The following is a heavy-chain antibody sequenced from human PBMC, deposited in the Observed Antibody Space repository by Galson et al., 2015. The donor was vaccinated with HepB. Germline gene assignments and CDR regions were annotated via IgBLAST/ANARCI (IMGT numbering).Heavy chain of an antibody. Sequence: TLSLTCAVSGGSISSGGYYWSWIRQHPGKGLEWIGYIYYSGSTYYNPSLKSRVTISVDTSKNQFSLKLSSVTAADTAVYYCARGFEDSYWFDPWGQGTLVTVSS. CDR1: GGSISSGGYY. V-gene: IGHV4-31*11. D-gene: IGHD2-15*01. CDR2: IYYSGST. J-gene: IGHJ5*02. CDR3: ARGFEDSYWFDP.